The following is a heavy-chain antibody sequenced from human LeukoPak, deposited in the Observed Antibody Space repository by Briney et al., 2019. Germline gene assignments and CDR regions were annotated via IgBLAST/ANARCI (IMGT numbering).Heavy chain of an antibody. CDR3: ARSGYDPPYYYYYMDV. D-gene: IGHD5-12*01. CDR2: IYYSGST. Sequence: SETLSLTCTVSGGSISSYYWSWIRQPPGKGLEWLGYIYYSGSTNYNPSLKSRVTISVDTSKNQFSLKLSSVTAADTAVYYCARSGYDPPYYYYYMDVWGKGTTVTVSS. CDR1: GGSISSYY. J-gene: IGHJ6*03. V-gene: IGHV4-59*12.